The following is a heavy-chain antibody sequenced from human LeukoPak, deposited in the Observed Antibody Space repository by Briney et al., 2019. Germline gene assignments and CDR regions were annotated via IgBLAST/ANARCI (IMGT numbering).Heavy chain of an antibody. CDR2: I. D-gene: IGHD2-21*01. CDR1: GFTFSSYH. Sequence: PGGSLRLSCAASGFTFSSYHINWVRQAPGKGLEWVSYIYYADSVKGRFTISRDNAKNSLYLQVNSLRAEDTAVYYCARGLCGGDCYDYWGQGTLVTVFS. J-gene: IGHJ4*02. V-gene: IGHV3-21*01. CDR3: ARGLCGGDCYDY.